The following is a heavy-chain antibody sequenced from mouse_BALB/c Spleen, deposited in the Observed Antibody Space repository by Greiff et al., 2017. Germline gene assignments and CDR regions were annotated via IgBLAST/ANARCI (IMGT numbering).Heavy chain of an antibody. CDR2: IAPGSGST. J-gene: IGHJ4*01. CDR3: ARVYGSSGAMDY. V-gene: IGHV1S41*01. Sequence: DLVKPGASVKLSCKASGYTFTSYWINWIKQRPGQGLEWIGRIAPGSGSTYYNEMFKGKATLTVDTSSSTAYIKLSSLSSEDSAVYFCARVYGSSGAMDYWGQGTSVTVSS. CDR1: GYTFTSYW. D-gene: IGHD1-1*01.